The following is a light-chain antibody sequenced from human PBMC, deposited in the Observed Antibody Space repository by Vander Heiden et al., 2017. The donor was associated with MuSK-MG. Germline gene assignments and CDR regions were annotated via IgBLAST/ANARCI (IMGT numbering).Light chain of an antibody. V-gene: IGKV1-9*01. CDR2: SVS. Sequence: DIQLTQSPSFLSASVGDRVTITCPASQSISSHLTRSQQKPGIAPKLLLYSVSTLQSGVPSRLPGSPSGTEFTLTILSMPPRPFATSYCQQLYTYPRTFGQGTKLEIK. J-gene: IGKJ2*01. CDR3: QQLYTYPRT. CDR1: QSISSH.